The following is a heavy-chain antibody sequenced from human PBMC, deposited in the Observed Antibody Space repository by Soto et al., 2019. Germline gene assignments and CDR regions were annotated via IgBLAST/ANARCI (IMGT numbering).Heavy chain of an antibody. CDR1: GGSVGNGGYS. J-gene: IGHJ5*02. V-gene: IGHV4-30-2*01. CDR3: AGAAAGYNSPWFDP. Sequence: QLQLQESGSGLVKPPQTLSLTCAVSGGSVGNGGYSWSWIRQPPGKGLEWIGYIYSDGRTNYNPSLKRRATISMDGSKNSLSLNLTSVTAADTAVYYCAGAAAGYNSPWFDPWGQGTLVTVSS. CDR2: IYSDGRT. D-gene: IGHD6-13*01.